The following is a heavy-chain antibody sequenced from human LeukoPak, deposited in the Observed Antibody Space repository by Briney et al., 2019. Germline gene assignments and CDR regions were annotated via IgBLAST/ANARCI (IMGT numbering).Heavy chain of an antibody. V-gene: IGHV3-23*01. J-gene: IGHJ4*02. D-gene: IGHD1-26*01. CDR1: GFAFSSFA. CDR3: AKGLLYSDY. Sequence: GGSLRLSCAASGFAFSSFAMAWVRQAPGKGLEWVSGIGGSGSSTYYADSVKGRFTISRDNSKNTLYLQMNSLRAEDTAVYFCAKGLLYSDYWGQGTLVTVSS. CDR2: IGGSGSST.